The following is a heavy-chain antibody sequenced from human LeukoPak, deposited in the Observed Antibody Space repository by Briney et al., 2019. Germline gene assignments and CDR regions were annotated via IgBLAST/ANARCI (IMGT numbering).Heavy chain of an antibody. CDR2: ISAYNGNT. Sequence: ASVKVSCKASGYTFTSYGISWVRQAPGQGLEWMGWISAYNGNTNYAQKLQGRVTMTTDTPTSTAYMELRSLRSDDTAVYHCARGRFHCSSTSCYVNWFDPWGQGTLVTVSS. J-gene: IGHJ5*02. V-gene: IGHV1-18*01. CDR3: ARGRFHCSSTSCYVNWFDP. CDR1: GYTFTSYG. D-gene: IGHD2-2*01.